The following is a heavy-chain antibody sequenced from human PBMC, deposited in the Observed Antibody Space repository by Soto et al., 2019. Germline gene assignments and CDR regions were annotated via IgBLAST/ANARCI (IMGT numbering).Heavy chain of an antibody. CDR3: ARDATIFGVVISLYYYGMDV. CDR2: INPSGGST. J-gene: IGHJ6*02. D-gene: IGHD3-3*01. Sequence: ASVKVSCKASGYTFTSYYMHWVRQAPGQGLEWMGIINPSGGSTSYAQKFQGRVTMTRDTSTSTVYMELSSLRSEDTAVYYCARDATIFGVVISLYYYGMDVWGQGTTVTVSS. CDR1: GYTFTSYY. V-gene: IGHV1-46*01.